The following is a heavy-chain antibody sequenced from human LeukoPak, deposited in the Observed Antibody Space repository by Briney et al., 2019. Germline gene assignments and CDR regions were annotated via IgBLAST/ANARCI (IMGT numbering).Heavy chain of an antibody. CDR2: MNPNSGNT. CDR1: GYTFTSYD. CDR3: ARAKDIVVVPAAPRWFDP. V-gene: IGHV1-8*01. D-gene: IGHD2-2*01. Sequence: GASVKVSCKASGYTFTSYDINWVRQATGQGLEWMGWMNPNSGNTGYAQKFQGRVTMTRNTSISTAYVELSSLRSEDTAVYYCARAKDIVVVPAAPRWFDPWGQGTLVTVSS. J-gene: IGHJ5*02.